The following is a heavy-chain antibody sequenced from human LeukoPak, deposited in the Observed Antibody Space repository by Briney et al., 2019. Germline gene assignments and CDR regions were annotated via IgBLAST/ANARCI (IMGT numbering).Heavy chain of an antibody. CDR2: IIPIFGTA. Sequence: GASVKVSCKASGGTFSSYAISWVRQAPGQGLEWMGGIIPIFGTANYAQKFQGRVTITADESTSTAYMELRSLRSEDTAVYYCARTSYDYVWGSYRLFDYWGQGTLVTVSS. J-gene: IGHJ4*02. V-gene: IGHV1-69*01. D-gene: IGHD3-16*02. CDR1: GGTFSSYA. CDR3: ARTSYDYVWGSYRLFDY.